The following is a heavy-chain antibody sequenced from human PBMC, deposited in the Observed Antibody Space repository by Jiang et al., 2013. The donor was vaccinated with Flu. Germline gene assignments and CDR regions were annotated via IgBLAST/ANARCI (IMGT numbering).Heavy chain of an antibody. CDR2: IIPTFGTP. J-gene: IGHJ6*02. V-gene: IGHV1-69*06. CDR3: ARESALFLQSVTVPYYGLDV. D-gene: IGHD3-3*01. Sequence: EVKKPGSSVKVSCKASGGTFDSFAFSWVRQAPGQGLEWMGGIIPTFGTPTYSQKFQDRVTISADKSTDTAYMELNSLRAEDTAVYYCARESALFLQSVTVPYYGLDVWGQGTTVTVSS. CDR1: GGTFDSFA.